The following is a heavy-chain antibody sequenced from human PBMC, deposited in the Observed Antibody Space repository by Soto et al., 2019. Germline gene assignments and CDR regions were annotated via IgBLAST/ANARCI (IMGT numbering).Heavy chain of an antibody. D-gene: IGHD2-2*02. J-gene: IGHJ4*01. CDR1: GGTFVDYA. CDR3: AKGATSYTPFFDY. Sequence: GTLRHTCAISGGTFVDYARSWIRQATGKGPQWVGFIRGKAYGGTAEYAASVRGRFTISTDDYKSIAHIQRKSVKNEDISFYYKAKGATSYTPFFDYWGHGTLVTVSS. V-gene: IGHV3-49*03. CDR2: IRGKAYGGTA.